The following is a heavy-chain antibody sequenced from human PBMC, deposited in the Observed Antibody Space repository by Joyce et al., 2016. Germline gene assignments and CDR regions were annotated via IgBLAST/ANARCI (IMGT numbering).Heavy chain of an antibody. V-gene: IGHV1-24*01. D-gene: IGHD2-8*02. J-gene: IGHJ5*02. CDR2: CNPEMSET. Sequence: ELVQSGPEVKKPGASVMVSCRVSGYTLTEFSMHWVRQAPGKGFEWMGGCNPEMSETIYSQTFLGRFTMVDDTSTAAACVALSSLRSEDTAVYYCTTTGPRSPGHTSRVTWGGFDPWGQGTLVTVSS. CDR1: GYTLTEFS. CDR3: TTTGPRSPGHTSRVTWGGFDP.